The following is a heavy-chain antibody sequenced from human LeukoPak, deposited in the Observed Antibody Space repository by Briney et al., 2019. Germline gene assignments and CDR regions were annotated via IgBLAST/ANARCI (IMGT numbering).Heavy chain of an antibody. CDR2: ISASGDDT. D-gene: IGHD3-10*01. V-gene: IGHV3-23*01. CDR1: GFTFRGLP. CDR3: AKEVFDTGKAFES. Sequence: GGSLRLSCAASGFTFRGLPLTWVAQPPGKGLKGVSTISASGDDTFYAASVKGRFTVSRDNSKNTLHLQLNSLRAEDTAIYYCAKEVFDTGKAFESWGQGTLVTVSS. J-gene: IGHJ4*02.